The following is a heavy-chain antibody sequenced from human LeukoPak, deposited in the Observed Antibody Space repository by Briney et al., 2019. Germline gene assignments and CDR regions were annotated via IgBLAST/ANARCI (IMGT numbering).Heavy chain of an antibody. CDR2: IIPIFGTA. Sequence: SVKVSCKASGGTFSSYAISWVRQAPGQGLEWMGGIIPIFGTANYAQKFQGRVTITADESTSTAYMELSSLRSEDTAVYYCASVWYSSSWYSDYWGQGTLVTVSS. CDR1: GGTFSSYA. CDR3: ASVWYSSSWYSDY. D-gene: IGHD6-13*01. J-gene: IGHJ4*02. V-gene: IGHV1-69*13.